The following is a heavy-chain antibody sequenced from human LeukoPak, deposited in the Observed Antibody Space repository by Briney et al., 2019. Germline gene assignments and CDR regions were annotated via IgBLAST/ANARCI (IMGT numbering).Heavy chain of an antibody. V-gene: IGHV3-48*03. D-gene: IGHD6-13*01. J-gene: IGHJ4*02. Sequence: GGSLRLSCAASGFTHSTFEMNWVRPAPGKGLACLSYIDGSGSTTYYADSVKGRFTLSRDNAKNSLYLQMNSLRAEDTAVYYCARVSHPQQPLDFWGQGTLVTVSS. CDR1: GFTHSTFE. CDR3: ARVSHPQQPLDF. CDR2: IDGSGSTT.